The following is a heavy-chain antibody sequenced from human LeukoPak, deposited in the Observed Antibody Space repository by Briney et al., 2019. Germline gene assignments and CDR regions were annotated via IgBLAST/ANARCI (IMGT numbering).Heavy chain of an antibody. D-gene: IGHD6-19*01. CDR3: AKGVRMQWLVLYYFVY. CDR2: ITNGGVTT. CDR1: GFPFGSYA. J-gene: IGHJ4*02. Sequence: GESLRLSCAASGFPFGSYAMSWVRQTPGKSLEWVSIITNGGVTTYYADSVRGRFTISRDNSKNTLYLQMNSLRAEDTAVYYCAKGVRMQWLVLYYFVYWGQGTLVTVSS. V-gene: IGHV3-23*01.